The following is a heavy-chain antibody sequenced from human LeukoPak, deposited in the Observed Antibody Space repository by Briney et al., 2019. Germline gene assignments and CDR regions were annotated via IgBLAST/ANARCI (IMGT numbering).Heavy chain of an antibody. Sequence: SETLSLTCAVSGYSISSGYCWGWIRQPPGKGLEWIGSIYHSGSTYYNPSLKSRVTISVDTSKNQFSLKLSSVTAADTAVYYCARKSLDLYYFDYWGQGTLITVSS. CDR3: ARKSLDLYYFDY. CDR2: IYHSGST. J-gene: IGHJ4*02. D-gene: IGHD3/OR15-3a*01. V-gene: IGHV4-38-2*01. CDR1: GYSISSGYC.